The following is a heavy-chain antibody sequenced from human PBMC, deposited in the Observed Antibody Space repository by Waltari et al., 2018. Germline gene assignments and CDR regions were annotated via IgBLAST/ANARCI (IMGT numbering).Heavy chain of an antibody. CDR3: ARARGSNYLRAFDI. D-gene: IGHD4-4*01. CDR2: IKPNRGGT. V-gene: IGHV1-2*02. CDR1: GYTFTGYY. Sequence: QVQLVQSGAEVKKPGASVKVSCKASGYTFTGYYMNWVRRAPGQGLEWMGWIKPNRGGTNYAQKFQGRVTMTRDTSISTANMELSRLRSDDTAVYYCARARGSNYLRAFDIWGQGTMVTVSS. J-gene: IGHJ3*02.